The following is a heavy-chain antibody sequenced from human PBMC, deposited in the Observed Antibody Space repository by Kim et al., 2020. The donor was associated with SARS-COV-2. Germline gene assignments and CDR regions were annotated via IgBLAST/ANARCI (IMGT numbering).Heavy chain of an antibody. D-gene: IGHD3-16*01. CDR1: GFTFSAYD. Sequence: GGSLRLSCATSGFTFSAYDTNWVRRAPGKGLEWLSFITKSSSTIYYANSVKGRFTISRDNAKNSLYLQMNSLRDEDTALYYCVRDRLGGAFDMWGQGTMVTVSS. V-gene: IGHV3-48*02. J-gene: IGHJ3*02. CDR3: VRDRLGGAFDM. CDR2: ITKSSSTI.